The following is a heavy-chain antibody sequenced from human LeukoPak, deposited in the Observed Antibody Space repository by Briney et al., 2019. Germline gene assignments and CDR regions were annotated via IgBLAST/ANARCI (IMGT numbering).Heavy chain of an antibody. CDR1: GYTFIGNH. J-gene: IGHJ4*02. V-gene: IGHV1-2*02. D-gene: IGHD6-6*01. CDR3: ARLRDSSSPGDFDF. CDR2: MNPKSGGI. Sequence: AAVKVSCKASGYTFIGNHLHWVRQAPGQGLEWMGWMNPKSGGINYLQKFQGRVTMTRDTSINTAYMELIRLKSDDTAVYYCARLRDSSSPGDFDFWGQGTLVTVS.